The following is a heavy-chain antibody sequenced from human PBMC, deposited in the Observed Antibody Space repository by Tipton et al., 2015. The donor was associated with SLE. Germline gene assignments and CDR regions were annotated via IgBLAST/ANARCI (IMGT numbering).Heavy chain of an antibody. V-gene: IGHV4-30-2*06. CDR2: LYQSGSI. J-gene: IGHJ4*02. CDR1: GGSISGGGYS. D-gene: IGHD1-26*01. Sequence: TLSLTCTVSGGSISGGGYSWSWIRQSPGKGLEWIGSLYQSGSIHYNPSLENRVTISVDRSKNQFSLSLSSVTAADTAVYYCARGLFGGSYDYWGQGTLVTVSS. CDR3: ARGLFGGSYDY.